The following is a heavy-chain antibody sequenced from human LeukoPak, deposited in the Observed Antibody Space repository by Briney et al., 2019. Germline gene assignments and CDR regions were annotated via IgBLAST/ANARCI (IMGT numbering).Heavy chain of an antibody. J-gene: IGHJ4*02. CDR2: IRQDGSEK. V-gene: IGHV3-7*02. D-gene: IGHD6-19*01. Sequence: GGSLRLSCAASGFTFSKSWMTWVRQAPGKGLEWVANIRQDGSEKYYVDSVKGRFTISRDNDKNSLYLQMNSLRDEDTAVYYCARGYSSGHGFDYWGQGTLVTVSS. CDR3: ARGYSSGHGFDY. CDR1: GFTFSKSW.